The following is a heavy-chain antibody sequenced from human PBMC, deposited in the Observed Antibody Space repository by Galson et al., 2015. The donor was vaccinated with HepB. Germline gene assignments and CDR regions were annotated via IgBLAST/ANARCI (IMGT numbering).Heavy chain of an antibody. J-gene: IGHJ6*02. V-gene: IGHV3-21*01. CDR3: ARREATTYYYAMDV. D-gene: IGHD5-12*01. Sequence: SLRLSCAASGLTFSDYTYNWVRQAPGKGLEWVSYINSAGSYIFYADSVKGRFTISRDNAKNSLYLQMNSLRAEDTAVYYCARREATTYYYAMDVWGQGTTVTVAS. CDR2: INSAGSYI. CDR1: GLTFSDYT.